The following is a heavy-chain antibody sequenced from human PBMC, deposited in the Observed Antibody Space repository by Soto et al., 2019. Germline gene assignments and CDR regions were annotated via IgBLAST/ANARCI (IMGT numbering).Heavy chain of an antibody. CDR3: ARAFSGIAARRKYYFDY. J-gene: IGHJ4*02. CDR2: INHSGST. D-gene: IGHD6-6*01. V-gene: IGHV4-39*07. CDR1: GGSISSSSYY. Sequence: SETLSLTCTVSGGSISSSSYYWGWIRQPPGKGLEWIGNINHSGSTNYNPSLKSRVTISVDTSKNQFSLKLSSVTAADTAVYYCARAFSGIAARRKYYFDYWGQGTLVTVSS.